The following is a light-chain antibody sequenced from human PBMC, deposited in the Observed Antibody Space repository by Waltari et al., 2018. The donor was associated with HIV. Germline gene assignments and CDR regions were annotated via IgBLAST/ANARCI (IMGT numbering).Light chain of an antibody. CDR3: CSYAGSYV. CDR2: DVS. Sequence: QSALTQPRSVSGSPGQSVTISCPGTSRDVGGYNYVSRSQQPPGKAPKSMIYDVSKRPSVAPDRFSGAKSGSTASLTISGLQAEDEADYYCCSYAGSYVFGTGTKVTVL. CDR1: SRDVGGYNY. J-gene: IGLJ1*01. V-gene: IGLV2-11*01.